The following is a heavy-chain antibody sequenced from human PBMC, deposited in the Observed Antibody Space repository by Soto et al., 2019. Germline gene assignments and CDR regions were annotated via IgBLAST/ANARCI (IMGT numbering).Heavy chain of an antibody. V-gene: IGHV1-46*01. D-gene: IGHD5-12*01. CDR3: AREAGVANIDYYYYGIDV. CDR1: GYTFTSYY. Sequence: DSVKVSCKASGYTFTSYYMHWVRQAPGQGLEWMGIINPSGGSTSYAQKFQGRVTMTRDTSTSTVYMELSSLRSEDTAVYYCAREAGVANIDYYYYGIDVSGQGPTVTVSS. J-gene: IGHJ6*02. CDR2: INPSGGST.